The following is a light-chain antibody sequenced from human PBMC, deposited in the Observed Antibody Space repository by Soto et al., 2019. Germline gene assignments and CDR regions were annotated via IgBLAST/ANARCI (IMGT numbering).Light chain of an antibody. J-gene: IGKJ2*01. V-gene: IGKV3-15*01. CDR1: QSVSSN. Sequence: EIVMTQSPATLSVSPGERAALSCRASQSVSSNFAWYQQKPGQAPRLLIYGASTRATGIPARFSGSGSGTEFILTISSLQSGDFAVYYCQQYNNWPYTFGQWTKLEIK. CDR3: QQYNNWPYT. CDR2: GAS.